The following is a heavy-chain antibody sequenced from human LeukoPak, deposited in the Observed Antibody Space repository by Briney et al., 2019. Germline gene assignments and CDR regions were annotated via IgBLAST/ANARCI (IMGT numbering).Heavy chain of an antibody. CDR2: ITYDGAFDGGKT. D-gene: IGHD4-17*01. J-gene: IGHJ4*02. CDR3: AKGASYGDSTDY. V-gene: IGHV3-30*07. Sequence: GGSLRLSCEASGLSLSNYPMHWVRQAPGKGLEWITLITYDGAFDGGKTYYADSVKGRFTISRDNSKNTLYLQMNSLRAEDTAVYYCAKGASYGDSTDYWGQGTLVTVSS. CDR1: GLSLSNYP.